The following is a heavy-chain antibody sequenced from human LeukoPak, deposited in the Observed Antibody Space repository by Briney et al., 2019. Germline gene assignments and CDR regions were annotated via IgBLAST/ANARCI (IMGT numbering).Heavy chain of an antibody. CDR3: ARGLRDTAMDFFDY. Sequence: SETLSLTCAVYGGSFSGYYWSWIRQPPGKGLEWIGEINHSGSTNYNPSLKSRVTISVDTSKNQFSLKLSSVTAADTAVYYCARGLRDTAMDFFDYWGQGTLVTVSS. CDR2: INHSGST. V-gene: IGHV4-34*01. J-gene: IGHJ4*02. CDR1: GGSFSGYY. D-gene: IGHD5-18*01.